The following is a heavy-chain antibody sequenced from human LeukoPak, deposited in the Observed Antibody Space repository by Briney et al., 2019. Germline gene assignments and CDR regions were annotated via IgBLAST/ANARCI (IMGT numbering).Heavy chain of an antibody. Sequence: SETLSLTCTVSGYSISSGYYWGWIRQPPGKGLEWIGSIYHSGSTYYNPSLKSRVTISVDTSKNQFSLKLSSVTAADTAVYYCARQSKSASPKYYDFWSGYGSYWYFDLWGRGTLVTVSS. CDR1: GYSISSGYY. CDR3: ARQSKSASPKYYDFWSGYGSYWYFDL. V-gene: IGHV4-38-2*02. J-gene: IGHJ2*01. CDR2: IYHSGST. D-gene: IGHD3-3*01.